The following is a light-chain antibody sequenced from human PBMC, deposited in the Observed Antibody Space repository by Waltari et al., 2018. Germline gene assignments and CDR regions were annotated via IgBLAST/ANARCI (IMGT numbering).Light chain of an antibody. V-gene: IGLV2-11*01. CDR3: CSYAGSYTWV. Sequence: SALTQPRSVSGSPGQSVTISCTGTTNDLGSYHYLSWYQQPPGKAPKLIILDVTKRPSGVPDRLSGSKSGNTASLTISGLRAEDEAEYYCCSYAGSYTWVFGGGTKLTVV. CDR2: DVT. CDR1: TNDLGSYHY. J-gene: IGLJ3*02.